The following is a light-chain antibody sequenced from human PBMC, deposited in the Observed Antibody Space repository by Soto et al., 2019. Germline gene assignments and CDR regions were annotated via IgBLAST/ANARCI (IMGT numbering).Light chain of an antibody. CDR2: DVS. V-gene: IGKV1-33*01. J-gene: IGKJ1*01. CDR3: LQYQNYV. Sequence: DVQLTQSPSSLSASVGDRVTISCQASQDVRHYLNWYQQKPGQAPKLLIYDVSSLENGVPSRFIGTASGTEFTLTISSLQSEDFATYYCLQYQNYVFGQGTKVDIK. CDR1: QDVRHY.